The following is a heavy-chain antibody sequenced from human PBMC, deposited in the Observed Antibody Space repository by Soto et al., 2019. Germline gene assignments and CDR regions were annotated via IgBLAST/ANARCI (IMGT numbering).Heavy chain of an antibody. CDR1: GGSIIDGAYY. J-gene: IGHJ4*02. V-gene: IGHV4-31*03. Sequence: PSETLSLTYTVSGGSIIDGAYYWNWVRQHPEKGLEWIGYIRYSGNTYYNPSLKSRVIISLDTCKNQFSLMLSSVTAADTAVYYCARSNYGDYGAQPDHWGQGTPVTVSS. CDR3: ARSNYGDYGAQPDH. D-gene: IGHD4-17*01. CDR2: IRYSGNT.